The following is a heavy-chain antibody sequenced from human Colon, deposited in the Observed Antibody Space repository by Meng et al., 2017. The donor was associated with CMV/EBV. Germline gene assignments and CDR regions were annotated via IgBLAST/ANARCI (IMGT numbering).Heavy chain of an antibody. J-gene: IGHJ6*02. CDR3: ARVMGREDGMDV. D-gene: IGHD5-24*01. Sequence: ASVKVSCKASGYTFTGYYMHWVRQAPGQGLEWMGWINPNSGGTNYAQKFQGRVTMTRDTSISTAYMELSRLKSDDTAVYYCARVMGREDGMDVWGQGTTVTVSS. CDR1: GYTFTGYY. V-gene: IGHV1-2*02. CDR2: INPNSGGT.